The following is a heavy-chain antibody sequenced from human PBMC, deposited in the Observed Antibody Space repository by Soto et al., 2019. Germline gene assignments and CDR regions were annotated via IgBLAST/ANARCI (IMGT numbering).Heavy chain of an antibody. V-gene: IGHV2-26*01. Sequence: QVTLKESGPVLVKPTETLTLTCTVSGLSLSNARMGVSWIRQPPGKALERLAHIFSNDEKSYSTSLKSRLTISKDTSKSQVVLTMTNMDPVDTATYYCARTLNYYGSGSFPDYWGQGTLVTVSS. CDR2: IFSNDEK. J-gene: IGHJ4*02. CDR1: GLSLSNARMG. CDR3: ARTLNYYGSGSFPDY. D-gene: IGHD3-10*01.